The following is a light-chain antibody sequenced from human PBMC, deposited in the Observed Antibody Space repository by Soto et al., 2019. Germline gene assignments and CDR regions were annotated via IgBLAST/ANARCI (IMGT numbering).Light chain of an antibody. CDR2: EVI. Sequence: QSVLTLSASVSGSPGQSITIPCTGTSSDVGGYDYVSWYQQHPGKVPKLIIYEVIKRPSGVSHRFSGSKSGNTASLTISGLQTEDEADYYRSSYKTSRALVFGGGTTVTVL. CDR3: SSYKTSRALV. V-gene: IGLV2-14*01. CDR1: SSDVGGYDY. J-gene: IGLJ2*01.